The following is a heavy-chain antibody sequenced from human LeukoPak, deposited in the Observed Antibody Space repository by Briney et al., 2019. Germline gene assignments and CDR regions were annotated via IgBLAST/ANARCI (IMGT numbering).Heavy chain of an antibody. J-gene: IGHJ5*02. CDR2: IKQDGNEK. V-gene: IGHV3-7*01. D-gene: IGHD1-26*01. CDR1: GFTFSRYW. Sequence: PGGSLRLSCADSGFTFSRYWMSWVRQAPGKGLEWVANIKQDGNEKYYVDSVKGRFTISRDNTKNSLYLQMNSLTPEDTAVYYCVRRAYSGSYYPGSWGQGTLVTVSS. CDR3: VRRAYSGSYYPGS.